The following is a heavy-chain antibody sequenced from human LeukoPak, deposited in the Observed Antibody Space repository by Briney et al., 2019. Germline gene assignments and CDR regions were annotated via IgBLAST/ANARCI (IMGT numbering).Heavy chain of an antibody. V-gene: IGHV1-69*13. J-gene: IGHJ6*02. Sequence: GASVKVSCKASGGTFSSYAISWVRQAPGQGLEWMGGIIPIFGTANYAQKFQGRVTITADESTSTAYMELSSLRSEDTAVYYCARDVPKYCSSTSCYVYYYYYGMDVWGQGTTVTVSS. CDR3: ARDVPKYCSSTSCYVYYYYYGMDV. CDR2: IIPIFGTA. CDR1: GGTFSSYA. D-gene: IGHD2-2*01.